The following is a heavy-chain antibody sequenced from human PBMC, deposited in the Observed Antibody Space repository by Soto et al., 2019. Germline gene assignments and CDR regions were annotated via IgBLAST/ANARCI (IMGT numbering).Heavy chain of an antibody. D-gene: IGHD3-10*01. CDR2: IGSYNGNT. V-gene: IGHV1-18*01. CDR3: ARDRQYYLPSSYNWFDP. J-gene: IGHJ5*02. CDR1: GYRFTNNG. Sequence: GASVKVSCKASGYRFTNNGINWVRQAPGQGLEWMGWIGSYNGNTNYAQKFQGRVTMSRDTSTSTAYLELRSLRSDDTAVYYCARDRQYYLPSSYNWFDPWGQGTLVTVSS.